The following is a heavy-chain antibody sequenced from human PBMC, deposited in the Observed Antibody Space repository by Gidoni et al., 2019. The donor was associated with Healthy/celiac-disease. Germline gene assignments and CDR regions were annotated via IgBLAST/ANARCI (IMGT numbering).Heavy chain of an antibody. D-gene: IGHD3-9*01. CDR1: GYTFTSYG. Sequence: QARLLQSGAGVKRPEPPVTGSCKASGYTFTSYGTSRARQAPGQGLAWMGWIRAYNGNTNYAQQLQRIVTMTTDTSTSTAYMELRSLRSDDTAVYYCARDEYFVWLLPFDYWGQGTLVTVSS. CDR3: ARDEYFVWLLPFDY. V-gene: IGHV1-18*01. J-gene: IGHJ4*02. CDR2: IRAYNGNT.